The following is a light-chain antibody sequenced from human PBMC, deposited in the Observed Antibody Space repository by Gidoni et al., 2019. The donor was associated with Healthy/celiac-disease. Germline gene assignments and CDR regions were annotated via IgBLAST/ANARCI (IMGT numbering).Light chain of an antibody. Sequence: IQMTQSASSLSASVGDRVTITCQASQDISNYLNWYQQKPGKAPKLLIYDASNLETGVPSRFSGSGSGTDFTFTISSLQPEDIATYYCQQYDNLPPLTFGRGTQLEIK. CDR1: QDISNY. V-gene: IGKV1-33*01. CDR2: DAS. CDR3: QQYDNLPPLT. J-gene: IGKJ4*01.